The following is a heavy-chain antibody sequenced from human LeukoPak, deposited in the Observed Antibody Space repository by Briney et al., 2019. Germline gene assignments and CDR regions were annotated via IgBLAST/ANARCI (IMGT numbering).Heavy chain of an antibody. CDR1: GYTFTSYY. CDR3: ARVPWVVDDSSSPKTYAFDI. J-gene: IGHJ3*02. Sequence: ASVKVSCKASGYTFTSYYMHWVRQAPGQGLEWMGIINPIGGSTSYAQKFQGRVTMTRDTSTSTVYMELSSLRSEDTAVYYCARVPWVVDDSSSPKTYAFDIWGQGTMVTVSS. CDR2: INPIGGST. V-gene: IGHV1-46*03. D-gene: IGHD6-13*01.